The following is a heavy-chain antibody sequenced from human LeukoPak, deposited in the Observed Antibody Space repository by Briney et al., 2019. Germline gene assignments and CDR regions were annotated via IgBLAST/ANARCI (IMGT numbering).Heavy chain of an antibody. CDR2: ISYDGSKK. D-gene: IGHD1-7*01. CDR3: ARSSWNYADY. Sequence: GGSLRLSCAASGFTFSDYYMHWVRQAPGKGLEWVAVISYDGSKKYYADSVKGRFTISRDNSKNTLYLQMNSLRAEDTAVYYCARSSWNYADYWGQGTLVTVSS. V-gene: IGHV3-30-3*01. J-gene: IGHJ4*02. CDR1: GFTFSDYY.